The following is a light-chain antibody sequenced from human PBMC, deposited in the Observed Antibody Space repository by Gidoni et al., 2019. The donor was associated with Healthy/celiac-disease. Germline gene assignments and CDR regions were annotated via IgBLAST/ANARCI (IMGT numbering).Light chain of an antibody. Sequence: EIVLTQSPGTLSLSPGERATISCRASQSVSSSYLAWYQQKPCQAPRLLIYGASSRATGIPDRFSGSGSGTDLTLTISRLEPEDFAVYYCQQYGSSPRTFGQGTKVEIK. CDR1: QSVSSSY. CDR2: GAS. V-gene: IGKV3-20*01. CDR3: QQYGSSPRT. J-gene: IGKJ1*01.